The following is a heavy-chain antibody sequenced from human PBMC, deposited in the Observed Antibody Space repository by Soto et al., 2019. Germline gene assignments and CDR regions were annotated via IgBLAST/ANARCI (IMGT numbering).Heavy chain of an antibody. Sequence: XETLSLTCSVYGGSFSGYYWSWIRQLPGKGLDWIGEINHSGSTNYNPSLKSRVTISVDTSKNQFSLKLSSVTAADTAVYYCARATKTITIFGVGASYYYYYGMDVWGQGSTATVSS. V-gene: IGHV4-34*01. CDR1: GGSFSGYY. CDR2: INHSGST. CDR3: ARATKTITIFGVGASYYYYYGMDV. J-gene: IGHJ6*02. D-gene: IGHD3-3*01.